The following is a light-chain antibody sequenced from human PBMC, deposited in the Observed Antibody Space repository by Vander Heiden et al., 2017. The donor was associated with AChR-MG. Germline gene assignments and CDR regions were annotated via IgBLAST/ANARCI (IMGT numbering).Light chain of an antibody. CDR2: EVS. V-gene: IGLV2-8*01. CDR1: SSDIGSHNF. CDR3: TSSSGSDSLV. J-gene: IGLJ2*01. Sequence: QSALTQPPSASGSPGQSVTISCTGTSSDIGSHNFVSWYQQHPGKAPKLVIYEVSKRPSGVPDRFSGSTSGNTASLTVSGLQAEDEADYYCTSSSGSDSLVFGGGTKVTVL.